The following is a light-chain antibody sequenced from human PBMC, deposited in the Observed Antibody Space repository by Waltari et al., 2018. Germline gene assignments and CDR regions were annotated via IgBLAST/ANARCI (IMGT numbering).Light chain of an antibody. CDR2: GAS. CDR3: QHHNNWPPRWT. CDR1: QSVSSK. V-gene: IGKV3-15*01. J-gene: IGKJ1*01. Sequence: EIVMTQSPATLSVSPGERATLSRRASQSVSSKLAWYQQKPGQAPRLLIYGASTRATGVPARFSGSGSGPEYTLTISSLQSEDFAVYYCQHHNNWPPRWTFGQGTKVEIK.